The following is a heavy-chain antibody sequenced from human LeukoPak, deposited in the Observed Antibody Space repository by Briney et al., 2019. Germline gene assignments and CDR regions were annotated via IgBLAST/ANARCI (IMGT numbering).Heavy chain of an antibody. CDR2: ISSSSSYT. CDR1: GFSFNTYN. Sequence: GGSLRLSCAVSGFSFNTYNMDWVRQAPGKGLEWVSSISSSSSYTYYADSVKGRFAISRDNAKNSLYLQMNSLRAEDTAVYYCATGYSGYGGGGFDYWGQGTLVTVSS. CDR3: ATGYSGYGGGGFDY. V-gene: IGHV3-21*01. D-gene: IGHD5-12*01. J-gene: IGHJ4*02.